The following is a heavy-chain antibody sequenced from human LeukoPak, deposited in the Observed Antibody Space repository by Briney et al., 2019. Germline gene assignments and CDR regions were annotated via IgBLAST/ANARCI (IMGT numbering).Heavy chain of an antibody. CDR2: ISADNGFT. D-gene: IGHD6-19*01. CDR1: GYTFTSYG. Sequence: ASVKVSCKASGYTFTSYGINWVRQAPGQGLEWMGWISADNGFTASAQNLQGRVTMTTDTSTNTAYMELRSLRSDDTAVYYCANLAGVVAGLDPWGQGTLVTVSS. CDR3: ANLAGVVAGLDP. V-gene: IGHV1-18*01. J-gene: IGHJ5*02.